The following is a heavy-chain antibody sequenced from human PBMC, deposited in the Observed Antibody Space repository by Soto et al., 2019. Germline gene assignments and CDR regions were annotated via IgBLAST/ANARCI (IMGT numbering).Heavy chain of an antibody. CDR3: ARPGYCSSTSCYRTGWFDP. V-gene: IGHV4-34*01. Sequence: PLVPLSVSCTFSGWSFSGYGLIWIRQHPGGGLEWNGEINHSGSTNDNPSLKSRVTISVDTSKNQFSLKLSSVTAADTAVYYCARPGYCSSTSCYRTGWFDPWGQGTLVKSPQ. CDR1: GWSFSGYG. D-gene: IGHD2-2*01. J-gene: IGHJ5*02. CDR2: INHSGST.